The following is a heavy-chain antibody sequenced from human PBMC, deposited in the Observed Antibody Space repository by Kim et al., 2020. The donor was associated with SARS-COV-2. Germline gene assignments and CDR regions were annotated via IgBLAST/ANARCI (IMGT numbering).Heavy chain of an antibody. CDR3: ASAGLGGSYHYYGMDV. Sequence: GGSLRLSCAASGFTFSSYGMHWVRQAPGKGLEWVAVIWYDGSNKYYADSVKGRFTISRDNSKNTLYLQMNSLRAEDTAVYYCASAGLGGSYHYYGMDVWGQGTTVTVSS. D-gene: IGHD1-26*01. CDR1: GFTFSSYG. CDR2: IWYDGSNK. V-gene: IGHV3-33*01. J-gene: IGHJ6*02.